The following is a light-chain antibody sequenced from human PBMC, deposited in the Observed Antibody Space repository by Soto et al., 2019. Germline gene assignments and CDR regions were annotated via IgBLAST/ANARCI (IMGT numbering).Light chain of an antibody. Sequence: IQMPLSTSTLSGSVGDRVTITCRASQTISSWLAWYQQKPGKAPKLLIYKASTLKSGVPSRFSGSGSGTEFTLTISSLQPDDFATYYCQHYNSYSEAFGQGTKVDI. CDR2: KAS. V-gene: IGKV1-5*03. J-gene: IGKJ1*01. CDR1: QTISSW. CDR3: QHYNSYSEA.